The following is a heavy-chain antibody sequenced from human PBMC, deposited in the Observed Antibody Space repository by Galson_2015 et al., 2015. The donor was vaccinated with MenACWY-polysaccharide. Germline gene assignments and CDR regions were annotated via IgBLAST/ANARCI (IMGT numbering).Heavy chain of an antibody. CDR1: GFTFSNYA. V-gene: IGHV3-74*01. Sequence: SLRLSCAASGFTFSNYAMSWVRQAPGKGLVWVSRISSDGSSTSYAGSVKGRFTISRDNAKNTLHLQMSSLRAEDTAVYYCARVQGGYSNDWHHPYYFDYWGQGTLVTVSS. D-gene: IGHD6-13*01. CDR3: ARVQGGYSNDWHHPYYFDY. J-gene: IGHJ4*02. CDR2: ISSDGSST.